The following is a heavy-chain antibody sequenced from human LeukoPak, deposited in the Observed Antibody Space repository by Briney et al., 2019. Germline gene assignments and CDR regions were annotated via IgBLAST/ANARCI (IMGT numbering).Heavy chain of an antibody. J-gene: IGHJ4*02. CDR2: IKQDGSEK. CDR1: GFTFSTSC. V-gene: IGHV3-7*01. Sequence: GGSLRLSCAASGFTFSTSCMTWVRQAPGKGLEWVANIKQDGSEKYYVDSVEGRFAVSRDNAKNSLYLQMNSLRAEDTAVYYCARAQSGFWSGYYFDYWGQGTLVTVSS. CDR3: ARAQSGFWSGYYFDY. D-gene: IGHD3-3*01.